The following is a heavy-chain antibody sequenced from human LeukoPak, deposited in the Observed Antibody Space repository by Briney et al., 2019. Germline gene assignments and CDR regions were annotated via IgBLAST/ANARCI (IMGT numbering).Heavy chain of an antibody. J-gene: IGHJ4*02. CDR1: GFTFSSYA. CDR2: ISGSGYST. CDR3: ARDFWSGYKSTGDY. Sequence: GGSLRLSCAASGFTFSSYAMSWVRQAPGKGLEWVSTISGSGYSTYYADSVKGRFTISRDNAKNSLYLQMNSLRDEDTAVYYCARDFWSGYKSTGDYWGQGTLVTVSS. V-gene: IGHV3-23*01. D-gene: IGHD3-3*01.